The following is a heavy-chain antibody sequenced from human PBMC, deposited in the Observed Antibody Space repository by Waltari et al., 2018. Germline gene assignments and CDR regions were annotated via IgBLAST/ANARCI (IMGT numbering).Heavy chain of an antibody. CDR3: AGSGGNGDYDR. V-gene: IGHV4-59*01. D-gene: IGHD4-17*01. J-gene: IGHJ5*02. Sequence: QVQLQESGPGLVKPSETLSLTCTVSGDSMNNYYWTWIRQSPGKGLEWIGFIYCSGRTNYNPSLESRVTISIKPSKNQFALKLSSVTAADTAVYYCAGSGGNGDYDRWGQGTQVTVSS. CDR2: IYCSGRT. CDR1: GDSMNNYY.